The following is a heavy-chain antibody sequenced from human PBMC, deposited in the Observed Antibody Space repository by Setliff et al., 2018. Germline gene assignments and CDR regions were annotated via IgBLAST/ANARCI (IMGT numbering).Heavy chain of an antibody. V-gene: IGHV3-49*04. Sequence: PGGSLRLSCTTSGFTFGDYAITWVRQAPGKGLEWVGFIRGKPSSGTTEYAASVKGRFTISRDDSKSIAYLQMSSLKTEDTALYYCTREASVGFWSGYPYYYYMDVWGKGTTVTVSS. CDR3: TREASVGFWSGYPYYYYMDV. D-gene: IGHD3-3*01. J-gene: IGHJ6*03. CDR1: GFTFGDYA. CDR2: IRGKPSSGTT.